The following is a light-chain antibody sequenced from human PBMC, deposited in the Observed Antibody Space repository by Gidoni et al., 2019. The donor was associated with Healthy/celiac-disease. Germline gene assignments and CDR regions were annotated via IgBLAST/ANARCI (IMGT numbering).Light chain of an antibody. CDR2: WAS. CDR1: QSVLYSSNNKNY. J-gene: IGKJ2*01. Sequence: DIVMTQSPDSLAVSLGERATINCKSSQSVLYSSNNKNYLAWYQQKSGQPPKLLIYWASTRESGVPDRFSGSGSGTDFTLTISSLQAEDVAVYYCQQYYSILYTFGQGTKLEIK. CDR3: QQYYSILYT. V-gene: IGKV4-1*01.